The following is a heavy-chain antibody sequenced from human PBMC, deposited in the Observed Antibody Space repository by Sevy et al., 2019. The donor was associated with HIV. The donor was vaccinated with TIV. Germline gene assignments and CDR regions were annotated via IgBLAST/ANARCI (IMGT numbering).Heavy chain of an antibody. V-gene: IGHV3-23*01. CDR1: GFTFSSYA. Sequence: GGSLRLSCAASGFTFSSYAMSWVRQAPGKGLEWVSAISGSGGSTYYADSVKGRFTISRDNSKNTLYLQMNSLRVEDTAVYYCAKGVPYCGGDCYAGFDYRGQGTLVTVSS. D-gene: IGHD2-21*02. J-gene: IGHJ4*02. CDR3: AKGVPYCGGDCYAGFDY. CDR2: ISGSGGST.